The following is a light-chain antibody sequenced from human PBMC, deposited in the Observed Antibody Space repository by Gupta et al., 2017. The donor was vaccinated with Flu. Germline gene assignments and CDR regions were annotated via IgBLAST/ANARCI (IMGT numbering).Light chain of an antibody. V-gene: IGKV3-11*01. CDR2: DAS. CDR3: QQRSNWPPLT. Sequence: ELVLTQSPVTLSLSQGERATLSCRASETISTYLAWYQQRPGQAPRLLIYDASNRATGIPARFSGSGSGTDFTLTISSLHPEDFAVYYCQQRSNWPPLTFGGGTKVEI. CDR1: ETISTY. J-gene: IGKJ4*01.